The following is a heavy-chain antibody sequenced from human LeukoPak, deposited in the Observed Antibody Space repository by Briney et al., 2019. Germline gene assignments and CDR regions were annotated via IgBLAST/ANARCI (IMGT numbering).Heavy chain of an antibody. D-gene: IGHD1-26*01. CDR2: IYSGGST. CDR3: AKDKPGLVGVTDY. CDR1: GFSVSSNY. Sequence: GGSLRLSCAASGFSVSSNYMSWVRQAPGKGLEWVSVIYSGGSTYYADSVKGRFTISRDNSKNTLYLQMNSLRAEDTAVYYCAKDKPGLVGVTDYWGQGTLVTASS. J-gene: IGHJ4*02. V-gene: IGHV3-66*01.